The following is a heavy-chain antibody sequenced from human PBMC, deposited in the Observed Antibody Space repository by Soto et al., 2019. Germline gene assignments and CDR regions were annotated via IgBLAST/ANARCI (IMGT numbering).Heavy chain of an antibody. CDR1: GFTFSSYA. CDR2: ISYDGSNK. J-gene: IGHJ4*02. D-gene: IGHD6-19*01. V-gene: IGHV3-30-3*01. CDR3: ARDLGAVAGIFNLDY. Sequence: GGSLRLSCAASGFTFSSYAMHWVRQAPGKGLEWVAVISYDGSNKYYADSVKGRFTNSRDNSKNTLYLQMNSLRAEDTAVYYCARDLGAVAGIFNLDYWGQGTLVTVSS.